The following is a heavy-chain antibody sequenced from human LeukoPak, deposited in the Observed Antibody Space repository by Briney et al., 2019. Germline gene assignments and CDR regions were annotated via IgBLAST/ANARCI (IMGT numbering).Heavy chain of an antibody. CDR2: ISYDGSNK. V-gene: IGHV3-30*18. Sequence: GGSLRLSCAASGFTFSSYGMHWVRQAPGKGLEWVAVISYDGSNKYYADSVKGRFTISRDNSKNTLYLQMNSLRAEDTAVYYCAKGGLGKRSRSPPDWYFDLWGRGTLVTVSS. D-gene: IGHD3/OR15-3a*01. J-gene: IGHJ2*01. CDR1: GFTFSSYG. CDR3: AKGGLGKRSRSPPDWYFDL.